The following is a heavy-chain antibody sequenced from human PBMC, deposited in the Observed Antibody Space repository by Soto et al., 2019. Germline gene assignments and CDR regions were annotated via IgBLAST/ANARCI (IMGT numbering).Heavy chain of an antibody. V-gene: IGHV3-48*01. Sequence: EVQLVESGGGLVQPGGSLRLSCAASGFTFSSYSMNWVRQAPGKGLEWVSYISSSSTIYYADSVKGRFTISRDNAKNSLYLQMNSLRAEDTAVYYCRVRGVGFYWGQGTLVTVSS. J-gene: IGHJ4*02. D-gene: IGHD3-10*01. CDR2: ISSSSTI. CDR1: GFTFSSYS. CDR3: RVRGVGFY.